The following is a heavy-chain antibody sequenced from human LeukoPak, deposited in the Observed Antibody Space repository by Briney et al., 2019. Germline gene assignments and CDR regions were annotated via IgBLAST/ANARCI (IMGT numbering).Heavy chain of an antibody. J-gene: IGHJ4*02. CDR3: ARDKGYSSSWCFDQ. Sequence: LGGSLRLSCAASGFTFGDYAMHWVRQAPGKGLEWGSLISGDGGSTYYADSVKGRFTISRDNSKNSLYLQMNSLRTEDTALYYCARDKGYSSSWCFDQWGQGTLVTVSS. CDR2: ISGDGGST. CDR1: GFTFGDYA. V-gene: IGHV3-43*02. D-gene: IGHD6-13*01.